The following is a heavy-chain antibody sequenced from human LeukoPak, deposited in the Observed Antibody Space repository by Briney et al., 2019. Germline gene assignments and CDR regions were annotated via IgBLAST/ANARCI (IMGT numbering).Heavy chain of an antibody. Sequence: QTGGSLRLSCKGSGVTFSDCAVTWFRQTPEKGLEWVGFVRTKTHGGAPETAASVRGRFNVSRDDSAGIAYLQMTSLRTEDTAMYYCARVNFRDYRGYTWFEPWGQGTLVTVSS. CDR1: GVTFSDCA. J-gene: IGHJ5*02. D-gene: IGHD3-10*01. CDR3: ARVNFRDYRGYTWFEP. CDR2: VRTKTHGGAP. V-gene: IGHV3-49*03.